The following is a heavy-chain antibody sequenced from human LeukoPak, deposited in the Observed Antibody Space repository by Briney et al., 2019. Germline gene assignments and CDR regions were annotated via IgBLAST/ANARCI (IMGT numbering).Heavy chain of an antibody. V-gene: IGHV3-23*01. D-gene: IGHD1-26*01. CDR2: INDSGDNI. CDR3: AKDRHGTVGATPFDH. J-gene: IGHJ4*02. Sequence: GGSLRLSCVASGFSSHIYVMGWVRQAPGKGLEWVSSINDSGDNINYADSVKGRFSISRDNSKSTLYLQMNSLRPEDTAVYYCAKDRHGTVGATPFDHWGQGTLVIVSS. CDR1: GFSSHIYV.